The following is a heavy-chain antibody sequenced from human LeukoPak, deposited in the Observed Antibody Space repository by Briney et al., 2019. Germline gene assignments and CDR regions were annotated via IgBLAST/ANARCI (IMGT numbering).Heavy chain of an antibody. D-gene: IGHD5-12*01. CDR3: ARVSYGGYGGVDNYYYYGMDV. J-gene: IGHJ6*02. CDR2: IIPILGIA. Sequence: ASVNVSCTASGGTFSSYDISWVRQAPGQGLEWMGRIIPILGIANYAQKFQGRVTITADKSTSTAYMELSSLRSEDTAVYYCARVSYGGYGGVDNYYYYGMDVWGQGTTVTVSS. CDR1: GGTFSSYD. V-gene: IGHV1-69*04.